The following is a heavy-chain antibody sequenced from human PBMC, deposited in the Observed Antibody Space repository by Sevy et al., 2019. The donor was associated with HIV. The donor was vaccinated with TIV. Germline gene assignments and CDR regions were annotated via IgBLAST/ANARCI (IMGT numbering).Heavy chain of an antibody. CDR1: GFTFSSFA. CDR2: SSYDGTDN. CDR3: ARDGVSSGWYRGYYFDN. D-gene: IGHD6-19*01. J-gene: IGHJ4*02. Sequence: GGSLRLSCAASGFTFSSFAMHWVRQAPGKGLDWVTCSSYDGTDNYYADSVKGRFTISRDNSKNTLDLQMNSLRPEDTAIYYCARDGVSSGWYRGYYFDNWGQGTLVTVSS. V-gene: IGHV3-30*04.